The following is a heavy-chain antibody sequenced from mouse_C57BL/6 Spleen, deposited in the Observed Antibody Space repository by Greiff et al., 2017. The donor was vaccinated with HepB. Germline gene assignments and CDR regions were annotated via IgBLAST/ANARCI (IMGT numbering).Heavy chain of an antibody. J-gene: IGHJ2*01. CDR1: GYSITSGYD. Sequence: EVQLVESGPGMVKPSQSLSLTCTVTGYSITSGYDWHWIRHFPGNKLEWMGYISYSGSTNYNPSLKSRISITHDTSKNHFFLKLNSVTTEDTATYYCARGYPSYFDYWGQGTTLTVSS. D-gene: IGHD2-14*01. V-gene: IGHV3-1*01. CDR3: ARGYPSYFDY. CDR2: ISYSGST.